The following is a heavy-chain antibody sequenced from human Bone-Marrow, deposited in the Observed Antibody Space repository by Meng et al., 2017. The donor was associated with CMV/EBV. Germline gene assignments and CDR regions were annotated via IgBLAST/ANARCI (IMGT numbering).Heavy chain of an antibody. V-gene: IGHV4-59*01. J-gene: IGHJ6*02. CDR3: AREEAGAHGSVYYYYGMDV. Sequence: GSLRLSCTVSGGSISSYNWSWIRQPPGKGLEWIGYIYYSGSTNYNPSLKSRVTISVDTSKSLFSLKLSPGTAADTAVYYCAREEAGAHGSVYYYYGMDVWGQGTMVTVSS. CDR2: IYYSGST. CDR1: GGSISSYN.